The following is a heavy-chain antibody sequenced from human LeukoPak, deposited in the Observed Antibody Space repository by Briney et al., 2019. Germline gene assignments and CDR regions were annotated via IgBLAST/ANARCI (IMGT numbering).Heavy chain of an antibody. CDR2: ISGSGGST. CDR3: AKVLRHYYGSGITFDY. J-gene: IGHJ4*02. V-gene: IGHV3-23*01. D-gene: IGHD3-10*01. Sequence: GGSLRLSCAASGFTFSSCAMSWVRQAPGKGLEWVSAISGSGGSTYYADSVKGRFTISRDNSKNTLYLQMNSLKAEDTAVYYCAKVLRHYYGSGITFDYWGQGTLVTVSS. CDR1: GFTFSSCA.